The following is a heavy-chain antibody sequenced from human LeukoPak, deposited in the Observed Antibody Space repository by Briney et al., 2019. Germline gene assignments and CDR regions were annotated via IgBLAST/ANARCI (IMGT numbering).Heavy chain of an antibody. D-gene: IGHD3-10*01. CDR3: ARLWFGDGSDAFDI. Sequence: ASVKVCCTASGYTFTGYYMHWVRQAPGQGLEWMGWINPNSGGTNYEQKFQGWVTMTRDTSISTAYMELSRLRSDDTAVYYCARLWFGDGSDAFDIWGQGTMVTVTS. J-gene: IGHJ3*02. CDR1: GYTFTGYY. V-gene: IGHV1-2*04. CDR2: INPNSGGT.